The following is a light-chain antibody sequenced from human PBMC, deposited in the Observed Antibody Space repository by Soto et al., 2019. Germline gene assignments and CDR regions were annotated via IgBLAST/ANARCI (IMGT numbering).Light chain of an antibody. Sequence: EKVMTQSPATLSVSPGERATLSCRASQNVKTRLAWYQQKPGQAPRLLIFDAFTRATGIPARFSGSASGTDFTLTISSQQSEDSAVYYCQQYYEWPRTFGGGTKVEIK. CDR2: DAF. V-gene: IGKV3-15*01. CDR1: QNVKTR. J-gene: IGKJ4*01. CDR3: QQYYEWPRT.